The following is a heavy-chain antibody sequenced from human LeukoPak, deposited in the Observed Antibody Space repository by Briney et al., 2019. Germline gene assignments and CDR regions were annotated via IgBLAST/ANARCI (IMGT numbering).Heavy chain of an antibody. CDR3: ARLDVDIVATTTGYFDL. V-gene: IGHV5-51*01. Sequence: PGESLKISCKVSGYRFTSYWIGWVRQMPGKGLEWTGIIYPGDSDTRYSPPFQGQVTISADKSISTAYLQWSSLRASDTAMYYCARLDVDIVATTTGYFDLWGRGTLVTVSS. CDR1: GYRFTSYW. D-gene: IGHD5-12*01. J-gene: IGHJ2*01. CDR2: IYPGDSDT.